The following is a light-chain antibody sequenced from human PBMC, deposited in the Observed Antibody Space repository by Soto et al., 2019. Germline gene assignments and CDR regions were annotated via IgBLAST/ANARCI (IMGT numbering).Light chain of an antibody. CDR1: CSDVGGYNY. CDR2: DVN. CDR3: CSYAGSYTVV. J-gene: IGLJ2*01. Sequence: QSALTQPRSVSGSPGQSVTISCTGTCSDVGGYNYVSWYQQHPGKAPKLMIYDVNKRPSGVPDRFSGSKSGNTASLTISGLQAEDEADYYCCSYAGSYTVVFGGGTKLTVL. V-gene: IGLV2-11*01.